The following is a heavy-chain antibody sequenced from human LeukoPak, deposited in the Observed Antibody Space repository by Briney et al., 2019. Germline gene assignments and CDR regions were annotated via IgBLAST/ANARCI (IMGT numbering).Heavy chain of an antibody. CDR2: IRSKAYGGTT. CDR3: TRDRGLRYFDWLLFDY. J-gene: IGHJ4*02. D-gene: IGHD3-9*01. Sequence: GGSLRLSCTASGFTFGDYAMSWFRQAPGKGLEWVGFIRSKAYGGTTEYAASVKGRFTISRDGSKSIAYLQMNSLKTEDTAVYYCTRDRGLRYFDWLLFDYWGQGTLVTVSS. V-gene: IGHV3-49*01. CDR1: GFTFGDYA.